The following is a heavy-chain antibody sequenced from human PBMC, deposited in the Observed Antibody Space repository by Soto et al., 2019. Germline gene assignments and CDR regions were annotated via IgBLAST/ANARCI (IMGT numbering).Heavy chain of an antibody. J-gene: IGHJ4*02. Sequence: QVQVVDSGGGVVQPGRSLRLSCAASGFTFSSYGIHWVRQAPGKGLEWVAIVWHDGSNKYYADSVEGRFTISRDNSRNTVYLQMNSLRVEDTAVYYCARDSAWVFDYWGQGTLVTVSS. CDR3: ARDSAWVFDY. V-gene: IGHV3-33*01. D-gene: IGHD7-27*01. CDR2: VWHDGSNK. CDR1: GFTFSSYG.